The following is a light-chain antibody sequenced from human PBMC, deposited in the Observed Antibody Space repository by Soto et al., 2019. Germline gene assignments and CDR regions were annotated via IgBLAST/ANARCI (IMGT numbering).Light chain of an antibody. Sequence: EIVLTQSPGTLSLSPGERATLSCRSSQSVTNDYLAWYQQKPGQAPRLLLYGASNRATGILDRFSGSGSGTDFTLTISRLEPEDFAVYSCQLYGTSPYTFGQGTKLEIK. CDR3: QLYGTSPYT. J-gene: IGKJ2*01. CDR2: GAS. V-gene: IGKV3-20*01. CDR1: QSVTNDY.